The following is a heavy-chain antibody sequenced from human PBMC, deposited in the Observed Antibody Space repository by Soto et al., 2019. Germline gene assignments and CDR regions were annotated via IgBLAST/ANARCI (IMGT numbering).Heavy chain of an antibody. Sequence: AVEVSCKASGGTFSSYAISWVRQAPGQGLEWMGGIIPIFGTANYAQKFQGRVTITADESTSTAYMELSSLRPDDTAVYYCARDAQSWLPQDYWGQGTLVTVSS. V-gene: IGHV1-69*13. CDR1: GGTFSSYA. CDR2: IIPIFGTA. D-gene: IGHD5-12*01. CDR3: ARDAQSWLPQDY. J-gene: IGHJ4*02.